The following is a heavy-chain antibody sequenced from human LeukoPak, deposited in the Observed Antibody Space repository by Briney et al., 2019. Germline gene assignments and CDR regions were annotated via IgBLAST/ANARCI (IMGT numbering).Heavy chain of an antibody. J-gene: IGHJ4*02. V-gene: IGHV4-39*01. CDR2: MYHTGDT. Sequence: SETLSLTCTVSGDSITSRTSCWSWIRQPPGKGLEWITCMYHTGDTFYSPSLRSRVTIYIDTSKNQFPLKLSSVTAADTALYYCARHVAVAANYDYWGQGSLVIVSS. CDR3: ARHVAVAANYDY. D-gene: IGHD6-19*01. CDR1: GDSITSRTSC.